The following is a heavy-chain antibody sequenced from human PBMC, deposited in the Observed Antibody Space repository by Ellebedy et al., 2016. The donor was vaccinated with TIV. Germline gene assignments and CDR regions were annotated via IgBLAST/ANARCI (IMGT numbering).Heavy chain of an antibody. Sequence: SETLSLXXTVSGGSINSGAYYWSWIRQPAGKGLEWIGRIYTSGSAIYNPSLKSRVTMSVDMSKNHFSLRLSSVTAADTAVYYCARTHGGHSSDWYDVDGTYYMDVWGRGTTVTVSS. CDR2: IYTSGSA. CDR3: ARTHGGHSSDWYDVDGTYYMDV. D-gene: IGHD6-19*01. J-gene: IGHJ6*03. V-gene: IGHV4-61*02. CDR1: GGSINSGAYY.